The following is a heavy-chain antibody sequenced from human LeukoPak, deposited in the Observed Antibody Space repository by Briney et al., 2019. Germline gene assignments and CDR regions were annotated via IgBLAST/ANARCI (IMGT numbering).Heavy chain of an antibody. J-gene: IGHJ4*02. CDR2: IYYSGST. CDR1: GGSLSSYY. Sequence: SETLSLTCTVSGGSLSSYYWSWIRQPPGKGLEWIGYIYYSGSTNYNPSLKSRVTISVDTSKNQFSLKLSSVTAADTAVYYCARDHGYSYGFFDYWGQGTLVTVSS. D-gene: IGHD5-18*01. CDR3: ARDHGYSYGFFDY. V-gene: IGHV4-59*01.